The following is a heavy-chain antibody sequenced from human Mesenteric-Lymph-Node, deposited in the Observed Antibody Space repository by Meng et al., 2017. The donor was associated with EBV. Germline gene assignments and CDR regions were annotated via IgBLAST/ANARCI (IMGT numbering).Heavy chain of an antibody. CDR2: IYYSGYT. J-gene: IGHJ5*02. V-gene: IGHV4-39*01. D-gene: IGHD3-9*01. Sequence: LQRQESGPGPGRPSETLSLTCSVSGGSISSSSSSSYYWGWIRQPPGKGLEWIGSIYYSGYTFYSPSLKSRITISVDTSKNQFSLRLSSVTAADTAVYYCARHNYDVLTDYYAFDPWGQGTLVTVSS. CDR1: GGSISSSSSSSYY. CDR3: ARHNYDVLTDYYAFDP.